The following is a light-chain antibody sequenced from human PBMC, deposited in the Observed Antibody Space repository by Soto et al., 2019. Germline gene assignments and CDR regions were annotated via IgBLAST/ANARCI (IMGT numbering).Light chain of an antibody. CDR3: QQTYNTPRT. CDR1: QSISTY. CDR2: AAS. Sequence: DIQMTQSPSSLSASVGDRVTITCRASQSISTYLNWYQQKPGKAPNLLIFAASSLLSGVPSRFSGSGSGTDFTLTISSLQPVDFATYYCQQTYNTPRTFGQGTKVEIK. V-gene: IGKV1-39*01. J-gene: IGKJ1*01.